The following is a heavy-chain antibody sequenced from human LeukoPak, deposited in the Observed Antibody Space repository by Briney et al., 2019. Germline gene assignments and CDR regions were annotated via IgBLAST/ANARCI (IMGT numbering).Heavy chain of an antibody. J-gene: IGHJ1*01. CDR1: GFTFRNYW. D-gene: IGHD3-22*01. CDR2: IKQDGSEK. Sequence: GGSLRLLCAPSGFTFRNYWMNWVRQAPGKGLEWVANIKQDGSEKHYVDSVKGRFTISRDNARKMLYLQMNSLRAEDTAVYYCARDPDSGGYSTFQLWGQGTLVTVSS. CDR3: ARDPDSGGYSTFQL. V-gene: IGHV3-7*01.